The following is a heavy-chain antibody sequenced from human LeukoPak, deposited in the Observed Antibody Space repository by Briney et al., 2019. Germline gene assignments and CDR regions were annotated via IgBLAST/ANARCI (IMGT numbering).Heavy chain of an antibody. V-gene: IGHV3-7*04. CDR2: IKPDGIKT. J-gene: IGHJ4*01. CDR3: ERGYGAYGLFGD. Sequence: PGGSLRLSCEASVFTFSAYWMSWVRQAPGKGLEWVANIKPDGIKTYYVDSVKGRFTISRDDAKNSLYLQMGGLRVEDTAVYYCERGYGAYGLFGDWGQGTLVTVSS. CDR1: VFTFSAYW. D-gene: IGHD3-3*01.